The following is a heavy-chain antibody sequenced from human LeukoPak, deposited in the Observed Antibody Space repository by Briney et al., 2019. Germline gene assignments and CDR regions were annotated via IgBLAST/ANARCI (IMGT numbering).Heavy chain of an antibody. D-gene: IGHD6-13*01. Sequence: GGSLRLSCAASGFTFSSSDMHWVRQSTEKGLEWVSAIGTIGDTYYAGSVKGRFTISRENAENSLYLQMNSLTAGDTAVYYCVREAFGAAGGNNFQYLEVWGKGTTVTISS. J-gene: IGHJ6*03. CDR2: IGTIGDT. V-gene: IGHV3-13*01. CDR3: VREAFGAAGGNNFQYLEV. CDR1: GFTFSSSD.